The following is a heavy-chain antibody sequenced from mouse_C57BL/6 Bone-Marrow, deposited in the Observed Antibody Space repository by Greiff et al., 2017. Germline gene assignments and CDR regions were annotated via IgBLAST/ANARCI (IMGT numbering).Heavy chain of an antibody. CDR2: ISDGGSYT. CDR1: GFTFSSYA. D-gene: IGHD1-1*01. V-gene: IGHV5-4*03. CDR3: ARSVVATDGWYFDV. J-gene: IGHJ1*03. Sequence: EVKLVESGGGLVKPGGSLKLSCAASGFTFSSYAMSWVRQTPEKRLEWVATISDGGSYTYYPDNVKGRFTISRDNAKNNLYLQMSHLKSEDTAMYYCARSVVATDGWYFDVWGTGTTVTVSS.